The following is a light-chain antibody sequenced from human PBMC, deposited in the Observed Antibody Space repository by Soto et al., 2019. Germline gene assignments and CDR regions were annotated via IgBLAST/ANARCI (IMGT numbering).Light chain of an antibody. Sequence: EIVLTQSPGTLSLSPGERATLSCRASQSVSSSYLAWYQQKPGQAPRLLIYGAFSRAPGIPDRFSGSGSGTDFTLTISRLEPEVFEVYYCQQYGRPPWTFGQGTKVEIK. V-gene: IGKV3-20*01. J-gene: IGKJ1*01. CDR2: GAF. CDR3: QQYGRPPWT. CDR1: QSVSSSY.